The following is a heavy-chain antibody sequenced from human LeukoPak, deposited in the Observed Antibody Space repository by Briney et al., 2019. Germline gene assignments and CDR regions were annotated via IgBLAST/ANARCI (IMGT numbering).Heavy chain of an antibody. CDR1: GFTFGDYA. J-gene: IGHJ5*02. V-gene: IGHV3-49*03. Sequence: PGGSLRLSCTASGFTFGDYAMSWFRQAPGKGLEWVGFIRSKAYGGTTEYAASVKGRFTISRDDSKSIAYLQMNSLKTEDTAVYYCFVVAATNWFDPWGQGTLVTVSS. D-gene: IGHD2-15*01. CDR3: FVVAATNWFDP. CDR2: IRSKAYGGTT.